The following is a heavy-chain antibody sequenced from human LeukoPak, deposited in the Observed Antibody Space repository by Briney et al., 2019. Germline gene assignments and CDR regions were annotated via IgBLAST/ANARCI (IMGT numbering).Heavy chain of an antibody. CDR3: ARDSFDSSGYYVNPDF. V-gene: IGHV3-48*01. J-gene: IGHJ4*02. CDR2: ISKTSSPI. CDR1: GFTFSTDA. D-gene: IGHD3-22*01. Sequence: PGGSLRLSCAASGFTFSTDAMNWVRQAPGEGLEWVSYISKTSSPIFYADAVKGRFSISRDNAKNSLYLQMNSLRAEDTAVYYCARDSFDSSGYYVNPDFWGQGTLVTVSS.